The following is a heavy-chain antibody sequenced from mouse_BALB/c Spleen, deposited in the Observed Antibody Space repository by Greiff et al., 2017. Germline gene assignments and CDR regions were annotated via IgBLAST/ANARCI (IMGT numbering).Heavy chain of an antibody. Sequence: VQLVESGGGLVQPGGSLRLSCATSGFTFTDYYMSWVRQPPGKALEWLGFIRNKANGYTTEYSASVKGRFTISGDNSQSILYLQMNTLRAEDSATYYCARFYGYDEGYAMDYWGQGTSVTVSS. V-gene: IGHV7-3*02. D-gene: IGHD2-2*01. CDR1: GFTFTDYY. CDR2: IRNKANGYTT. J-gene: IGHJ4*01. CDR3: ARFYGYDEGYAMDY.